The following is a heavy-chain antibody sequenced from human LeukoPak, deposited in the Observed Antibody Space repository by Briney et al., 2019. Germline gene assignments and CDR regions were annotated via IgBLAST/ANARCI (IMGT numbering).Heavy chain of an antibody. CDR3: ARGQWIQLWHPDY. Sequence: PGGSLRLSCAASGFTFSNYWMSWVRQAPGKGLEWVANIKQDGSEKYYVDSVKGRFTISRDNAKNSLYLQMNSLRAEDTAVYYCARGQWIQLWHPDYWGQGTLVTVSS. CDR2: IKQDGSEK. J-gene: IGHJ4*02. V-gene: IGHV3-7*01. CDR1: GFTFSNYW. D-gene: IGHD5-18*01.